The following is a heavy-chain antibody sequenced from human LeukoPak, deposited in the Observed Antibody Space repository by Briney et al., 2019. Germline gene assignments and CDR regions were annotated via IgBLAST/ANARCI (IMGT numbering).Heavy chain of an antibody. CDR2: ISGSGGST. Sequence: GGSLRLSCAASGFTFSSYAMSWVRQAPGKGLEWVSAISGSGGSTYYADSVKGRFTISRDNAKNSLYLQMNSLRAEDTAVYYCARGYLRSGSYYNPIDYWGQGILVSVSS. D-gene: IGHD3-10*01. J-gene: IGHJ4*02. CDR3: ARGYLRSGSYYNPIDY. CDR1: GFTFSSYA. V-gene: IGHV3-23*01.